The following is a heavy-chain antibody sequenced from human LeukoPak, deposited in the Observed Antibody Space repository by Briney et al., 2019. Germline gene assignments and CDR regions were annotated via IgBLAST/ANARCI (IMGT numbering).Heavy chain of an antibody. CDR2: IRSKAYGGTT. D-gene: IGHD6-13*01. CDR3: TREYSSSWYRGFDY. V-gene: IGHV3-49*03. Sequence: PGGSLRLSCTASGFTFGDYAMSWFRQAPGKGLEWVGFIRSKAYGGTTEYAASVKGRFTISRDDSKSIAYLQMNSLKTEDTAVYYCTREYSSSWYRGFDYWGQGTLVAVSS. CDR1: GFTFGDYA. J-gene: IGHJ4*02.